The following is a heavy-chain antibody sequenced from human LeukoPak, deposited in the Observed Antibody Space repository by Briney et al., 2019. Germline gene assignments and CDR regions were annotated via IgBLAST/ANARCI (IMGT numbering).Heavy chain of an antibody. Sequence: GGSLRLSCAASGFTFSDYYMSWIRQAPGKGLEWVSYISSSGSTIYYADSVKGRFTISRDNAKNSLYLQMNSLRAEDTVVYYCARARKYCSGGSCYHLDYWGQGTLVTVSS. D-gene: IGHD2-15*01. CDR1: GFTFSDYY. V-gene: IGHV3-11*04. CDR2: ISSSGSTI. J-gene: IGHJ4*02. CDR3: ARARKYCSGGSCYHLDY.